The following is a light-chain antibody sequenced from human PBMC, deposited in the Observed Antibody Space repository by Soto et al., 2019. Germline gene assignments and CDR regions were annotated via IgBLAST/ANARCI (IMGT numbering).Light chain of an antibody. J-gene: IGLJ1*01. V-gene: IGLV2-14*01. CDR3: CSYTSTSTHV. CDR1: SSDVGGNSY. CDR2: EVS. Sequence: AQHPSGSGSPAKSITSSCTGTSSDVGGNSYVSWYQHHPGKAPKLIIYEVSYRPSGVSNCFSGSKSGNTASLTISRLQADDEAYYYCCSYTSTSTHVFGTRTMVTVL.